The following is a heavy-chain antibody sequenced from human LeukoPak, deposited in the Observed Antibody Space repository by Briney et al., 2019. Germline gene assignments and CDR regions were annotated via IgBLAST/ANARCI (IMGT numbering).Heavy chain of an antibody. D-gene: IGHD3-22*01. J-gene: IGHJ6*02. Sequence: GGSLRLSCAASGFTFSSYWMSWVRQAPGKGLEWVANIKQDGSEKYYVDSVKGRFTISRDNAQNSLYLQMNSLRADDTALYYCVKASRGYPEAYGMDVWGQGTTVTVSS. CDR2: IKQDGSEK. CDR3: VKASRGYPEAYGMDV. V-gene: IGHV3-7*03. CDR1: GFTFSSYW.